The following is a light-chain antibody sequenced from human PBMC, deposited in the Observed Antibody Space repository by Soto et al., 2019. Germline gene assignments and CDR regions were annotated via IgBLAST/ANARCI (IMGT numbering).Light chain of an antibody. CDR3: QQYKDYVWT. V-gene: IGKV3-11*01. CDR2: DAS. J-gene: IGKJ1*01. Sequence: EIVLTQSPATLSLSPGERATLSCRASQSVSSYLAWYQQKPGQAPRLLIYDASNRATGIPARFSGSGSGTDFTLTISGLQSDDFATYYCQQYKDYVWTFGQGTKV. CDR1: QSVSSY.